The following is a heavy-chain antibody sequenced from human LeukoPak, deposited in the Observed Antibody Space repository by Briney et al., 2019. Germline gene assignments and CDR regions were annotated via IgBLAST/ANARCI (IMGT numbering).Heavy chain of an antibody. D-gene: IGHD5-24*01. CDR3: AKDIDGYIYS. CDR2: ISYDGSNK. CDR1: GFTFSSYW. Sequence: PGGSLRLSCAASGFTFSSYWMSWVRQAPGKGLEWVASISYDGSNKYYADSVKGRFTISRDNSKNTLYLQMTSLRAVDTAVYYCAKDIDGYIYSWGQGTLVTVSS. V-gene: IGHV3-30*18. J-gene: IGHJ4*02.